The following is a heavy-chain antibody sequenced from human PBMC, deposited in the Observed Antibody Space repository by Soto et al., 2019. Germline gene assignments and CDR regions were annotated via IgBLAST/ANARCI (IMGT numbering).Heavy chain of an antibody. CDR1: GGSISSYY. J-gene: IGHJ4*02. CDR2: IYYSGST. D-gene: IGHD2-15*01. V-gene: IGHV4-59*01. CDR3: ARASLSPLHCSGGSCSRERYYFDY. Sequence: QVQLQESGPGLVKPSETLSLTCTVSGGSISSYYRSWIRQPPGTGLEGIGYIYYSGSTNYNPSLQRRSTISVETYKHRYSLKLGSVTAADTAVYYCARASLSPLHCSGGSCSRERYYFDYWGQGTLVTVSS.